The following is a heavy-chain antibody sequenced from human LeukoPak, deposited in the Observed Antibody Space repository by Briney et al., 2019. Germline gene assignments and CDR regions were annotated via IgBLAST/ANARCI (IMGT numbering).Heavy chain of an antibody. CDR2: IYPGDSDT. J-gene: IGHJ6*02. D-gene: IGHD3-10*01. CDR1: GYSFTSYW. Sequence: PGESLKISCKGSGYSFTSYWIGWVRQMPGKGLEWMGIIYPGDSDTRYSPSFQGQVTTSADKSISTAYLQWSSLKASDTAMYYCAVHRFGEFYGMDVWGQGTTVTVSS. CDR3: AVHRFGEFYGMDV. V-gene: IGHV5-51*01.